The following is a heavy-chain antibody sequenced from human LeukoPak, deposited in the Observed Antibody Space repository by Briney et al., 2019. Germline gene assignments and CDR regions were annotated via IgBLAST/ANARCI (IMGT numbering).Heavy chain of an antibody. J-gene: IGHJ4*02. V-gene: IGHV1-2*02. CDR1: GYTFIDSY. CDR2: VNPKSGRT. CDR3: ASPFLGNYYGSGFDY. D-gene: IGHD3-10*01. Sequence: ASVKVSCEASGYTFIDSYIHWVRQAPGQGLEWMGWVNPKSGRTNYAQQFQGRVTMTSDTSMNTVYMEMSGLRSDDTAVYYCASPFLGNYYGSGFDYWGQGTLVTVSS.